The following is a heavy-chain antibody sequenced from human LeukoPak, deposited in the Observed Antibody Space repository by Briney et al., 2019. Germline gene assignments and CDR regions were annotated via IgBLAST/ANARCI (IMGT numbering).Heavy chain of an antibody. CDR3: ARADSWNYEFDY. D-gene: IGHD1-7*01. CDR1: GFTFSSYS. V-gene: IGHV3-21*01. J-gene: IGHJ4*02. CDR2: ISSSSSYI. Sequence: GGSLRLSCAASGFTFSSYSMNWVRQAPGKGLEWVSSISSSSSYIYYADSVKGRFTISRDNAKNSLYLQMNSLRAEDTAVYYCARADSWNYEFDYWGQGTLVTVSS.